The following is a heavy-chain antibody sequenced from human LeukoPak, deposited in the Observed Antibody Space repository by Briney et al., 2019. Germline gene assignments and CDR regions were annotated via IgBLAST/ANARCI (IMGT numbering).Heavy chain of an antibody. Sequence: SQTLSLTCAISGDTVSSDSAAWNWIRQSPSRGLEWLGRTYYRSKWYYDYAVSVKSRITINPDTSKNQFSLQLNSLTPDDTAVYYCARTIGGAGTVGGFYYWGQGTLVTVSS. V-gene: IGHV6-1*01. CDR1: GDTVSSDSAA. CDR3: ARTIGGAGTVGGFYY. J-gene: IGHJ4*02. D-gene: IGHD3-16*01. CDR2: TYYRSKWYY.